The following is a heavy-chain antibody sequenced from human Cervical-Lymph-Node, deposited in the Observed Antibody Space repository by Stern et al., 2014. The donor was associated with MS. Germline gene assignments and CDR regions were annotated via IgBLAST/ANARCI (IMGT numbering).Heavy chain of an antibody. D-gene: IGHD2-2*01. CDR2: IRPHRGGP. CDR1: GYTFTDYY. Sequence: VQLVQSGAEVEKPGASVKVSCEASGYTFTDYYIHWLLQAPGQGLEWMAWIRPHRGGPNYDQKFQGRVTMTRDQSISTAYMGLPRLRSDATAGYSGARPVVSLGFCSSSICIIGVLGFDPGGREPLVTASS. CDR3: ARPVVSLGFCSSSICIIGVLGFDP. J-gene: IGHJ5*02. V-gene: IGHV1-2*02.